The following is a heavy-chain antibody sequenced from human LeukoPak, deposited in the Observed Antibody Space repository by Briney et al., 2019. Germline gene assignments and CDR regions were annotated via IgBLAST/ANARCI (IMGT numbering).Heavy chain of an antibody. V-gene: IGHV1-2*02. CDR2: INPNSGGT. CDR1: GYTFTGYY. D-gene: IGHD2-2*01. CDR3: ARGEAVPAAPSDY. J-gene: IGHJ4*02. Sequence: APVKVSCKASGYTFTGYYMHWVRQAPGQGLEWMGWINPNSGGTNYAQKFQGRVTMTRDTSISTAYMELSRLRSDDTAVYYCARGEAVPAAPSDYWGQGTLVTVSS.